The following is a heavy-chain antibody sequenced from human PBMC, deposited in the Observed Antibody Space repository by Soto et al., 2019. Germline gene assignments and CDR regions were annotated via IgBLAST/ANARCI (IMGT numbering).Heavy chain of an antibody. V-gene: IGHV3-49*05. Sequence: EVQLVESGGGLVKPGRSLRLSCIVSGFTFGDYAMTWFRQAPGKGLEWVGVIRSKAYGGTADYAASVKGRFTISSDDSKSIAYLQMNSRTTEDTAVYYGTGGGVINYYYYYGMDVWGQGTTVTVSS. D-gene: IGHD3-10*01. CDR3: TGGGVINYYYYYGMDV. J-gene: IGHJ6*02. CDR1: GFTFGDYA. CDR2: IRSKAYGGTA.